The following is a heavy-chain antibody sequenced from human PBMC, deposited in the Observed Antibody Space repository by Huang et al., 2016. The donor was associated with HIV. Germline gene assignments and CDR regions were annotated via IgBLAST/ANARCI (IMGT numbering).Heavy chain of an antibody. Sequence: QVQLVQSGAEVKKPGASVKVSCKASGYTFTNYAINWWRKALGQILKWIAWFIGYNSNPNYAQKVQGRVTMTKDTSTSTAYMELRSLISDDTAVYYCARERYYYDRSGYYTPVEYFHHWGQGTLVTVSS. CDR3: ARERYYYDRSGYYTPVEYFHH. J-gene: IGHJ1*01. CDR1: GYTFTNYA. D-gene: IGHD3-22*01. V-gene: IGHV1-18*01. CDR2: FIGYNSNP.